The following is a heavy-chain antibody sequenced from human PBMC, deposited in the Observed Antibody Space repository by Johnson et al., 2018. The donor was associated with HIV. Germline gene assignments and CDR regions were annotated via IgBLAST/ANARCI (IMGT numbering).Heavy chain of an antibody. J-gene: IGHJ3*02. V-gene: IGHV3-66*01. CDR2: IYSGGST. CDR3: ASRVRVDAFDI. Sequence: VQLVESGGGLVQPGGSLRLPCAASGLTVSSNYMSWVRQAPGKGLEWVSAIYSGGSTSYADPVKGRFTISRDNSKNTLYLQMNSRRAEDTAVYYCASRVRVDAFDIWGQGTMVTVSS. D-gene: IGHD4/OR15-4a*01. CDR1: GLTVSSNY.